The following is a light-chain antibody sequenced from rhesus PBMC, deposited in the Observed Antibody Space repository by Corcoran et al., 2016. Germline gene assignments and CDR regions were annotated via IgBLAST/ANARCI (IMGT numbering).Light chain of an antibody. CDR1: QGISNA. V-gene: IGKV1-33*02. CDR3: QQGYSTPHS. CDR2: AAS. Sequence: DIQMSQSPSSLSASVGDKVTITCRASQGISNALAWYQQTPGKAPKLLIYAASSLECGVPSRFRGSRSGTDFTLTISSLQPEDFATYYCQQGYSTPHSFGQGTKVEIK. J-gene: IGKJ2*01.